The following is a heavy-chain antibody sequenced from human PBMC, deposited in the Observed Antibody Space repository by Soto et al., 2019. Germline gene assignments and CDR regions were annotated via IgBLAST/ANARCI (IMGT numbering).Heavy chain of an antibody. CDR3: ARGNDILIYYYYGMDV. Sequence: SETLSLTCTVSGGSISSYYWSWIRQPPGKGLEWIGYIYYSGSTNYNPSLKSRVTISVDTSKNQFSLKLSSVTAADTAVYYCARGNDILIYYYYGMDVWGQGTTVTVSS. V-gene: IGHV4-59*01. J-gene: IGHJ6*02. CDR1: GGSISSYY. D-gene: IGHD3-9*01. CDR2: IYYSGST.